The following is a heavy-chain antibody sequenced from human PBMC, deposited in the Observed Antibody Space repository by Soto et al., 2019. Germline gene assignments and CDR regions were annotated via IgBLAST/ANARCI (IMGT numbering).Heavy chain of an antibody. CDR2: INSGGSKT. CDR3: TDPFAVDIVS. V-gene: IGHV3-74*01. D-gene: IGHD5-12*01. Sequence: PVRPNRLPWTAFGFTFRHHYIHWIRQAPGKGLVWVSHINSGGSKTTYADSVKGRFTISRDNAKNKLYLQMSSLRAEDTAVYYYTDPFAVDIVSWGPGTLVTVSS. CDR1: GFTFRHHY. J-gene: IGHJ5*02.